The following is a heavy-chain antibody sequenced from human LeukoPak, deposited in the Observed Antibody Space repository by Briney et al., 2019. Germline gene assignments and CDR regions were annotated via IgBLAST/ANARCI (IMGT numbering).Heavy chain of an antibody. V-gene: IGHV1-8*02. D-gene: IGHD3-10*01. Sequence: ASVMVSCKASGYTFTGYYMHWVRQATGQGLEWMGWMTPNSGNTGYAQKFQGRVTMTRNTSRSTAYIELSSLRSEDTAVYYCARGPREGRAIDIWGQGTMVTVSS. CDR1: GYTFTGYY. J-gene: IGHJ3*02. CDR2: MTPNSGNT. CDR3: ARGPREGRAIDI.